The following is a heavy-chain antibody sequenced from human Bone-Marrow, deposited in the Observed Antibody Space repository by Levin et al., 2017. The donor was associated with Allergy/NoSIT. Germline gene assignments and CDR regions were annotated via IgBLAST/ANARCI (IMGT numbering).Heavy chain of an antibody. D-gene: IGHD3-22*01. CDR1: GFTFGDHS. CDR2: ISGGSTTI. CDR3: ARNIPLITTEGEIRASDVFDI. V-gene: IGHV3-48*04. Sequence: PGGSLRLSCVASGFTFGDHSMAWVRQVPGKGLEWLSYISGGSTTIYYGDSVKGRFTISRDNAKSSLYLQMNSLRAEDTAVYYCARNIPLITTEGEIRASDVFDIWGQGTLVTVSS. J-gene: IGHJ3*02.